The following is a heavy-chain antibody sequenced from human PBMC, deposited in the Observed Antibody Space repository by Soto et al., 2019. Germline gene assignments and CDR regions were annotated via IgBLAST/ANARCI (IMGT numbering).Heavy chain of an antibody. CDR1: GFTVSSNY. D-gene: IGHD3-10*01. CDR3: ASLTGGSGSYYNVAFDY. V-gene: IGHV3-53*01. Sequence: EVQLVESGGGLIQPGGSLRLSCAASGFTVSSNYMSWVRQAPGKGLEWVSVIYSGGRTYYADSVKGRFTISRDNYKNTLYLQMNSLRAEDTAVYYCASLTGGSGSYYNVAFDYWGQGTLVTVSS. CDR2: IYSGGRT. J-gene: IGHJ4*02.